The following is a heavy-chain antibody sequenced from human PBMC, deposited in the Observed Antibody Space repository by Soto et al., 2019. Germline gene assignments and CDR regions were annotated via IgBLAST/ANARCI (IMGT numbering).Heavy chain of an antibody. D-gene: IGHD6-6*01. CDR3: ARRGKEKQFAPALYYYYGMDV. V-gene: IGHV5-51*01. CDR1: GYSFTSYW. Sequence: GESLKISCKGSGYSFTSYWIGWVRQMPGKGLEWMGIIYPGDSDTRYSPSFQGQVTISADKSISTAYLQWSSLKASDTAMYYCARRGKEKQFAPALYYYYGMDVWGQGTTVTVSS. J-gene: IGHJ6*02. CDR2: IYPGDSDT.